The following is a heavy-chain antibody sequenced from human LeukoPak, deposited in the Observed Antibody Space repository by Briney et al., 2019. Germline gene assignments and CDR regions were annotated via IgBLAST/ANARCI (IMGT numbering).Heavy chain of an antibody. D-gene: IGHD3-22*01. Sequence: GGSLRLSCAASGFTFSSYSMNWVRQAPGKGLEWVSYISSSSSTIYYADSVKGRFTISRDNAKNSLYLQMNSLRAEDTAVYYCARGRYYDSSGYPYYFDYWGQGTLVTVSS. CDR3: ARGRYYDSSGYPYYFDY. CDR2: ISSSSSTI. CDR1: GFTFSSYS. V-gene: IGHV3-48*04. J-gene: IGHJ4*02.